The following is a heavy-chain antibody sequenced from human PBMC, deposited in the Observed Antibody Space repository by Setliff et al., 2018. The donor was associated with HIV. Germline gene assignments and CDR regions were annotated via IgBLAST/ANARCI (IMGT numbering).Heavy chain of an antibody. Sequence: ASVKVSCKASGYTFTDYYIHWVRQAPGHGLEWVGRINPKSGVTSYAQNFRARVTMTRDTSSTTAYMELSILRSEDTAVYYCAREAPDDHFDHWGQGTLVTVSS. CDR2: INPKSGVT. D-gene: IGHD1-1*01. J-gene: IGHJ4*02. CDR1: GYTFTDYY. V-gene: IGHV1-2*06. CDR3: AREAPDDHFDH.